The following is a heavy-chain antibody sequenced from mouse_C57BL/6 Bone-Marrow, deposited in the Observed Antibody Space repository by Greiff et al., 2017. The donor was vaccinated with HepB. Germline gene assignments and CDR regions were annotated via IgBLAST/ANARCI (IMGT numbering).Heavy chain of an antibody. V-gene: IGHV1-82*01. J-gene: IGHJ3*01. CDR1: GYAFSSSW. D-gene: IGHD1-1*02. CDR2: IYPGDGDT. Sequence: VKLQESGPELVKPGASVKISCKASGYAFSSSWMNWVKQRPGKGLEWIGRIYPGDGDTNYNGKFKGKATLTADKSSSTAYMQLSSLTSEDSAVYFCARRGVHYGFFAYWGQGTLVTVSA. CDR3: ARRGVHYGFFAY.